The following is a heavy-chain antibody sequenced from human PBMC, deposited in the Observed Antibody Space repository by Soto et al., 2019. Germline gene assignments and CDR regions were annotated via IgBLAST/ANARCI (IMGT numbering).Heavy chain of an antibody. CDR1: GFTFSSYS. D-gene: IGHD2-8*01. V-gene: IGHV3-48*01. Sequence: EVQLVESGGGLVQPGGSLRLSCAASGFTFSSYSMNWVRQAPGKGLEWVSYISSSSSTIYYADSVKGRFTISRDNAKNSLYLQMNSLRAEDTAVYYCASSLLMVYAIDEGGYEAESNFPLWGQGTLVTVSS. J-gene: IGHJ4*02. CDR3: ASSLLMVYAIDEGGYEAESNFPL. CDR2: ISSSSSTI.